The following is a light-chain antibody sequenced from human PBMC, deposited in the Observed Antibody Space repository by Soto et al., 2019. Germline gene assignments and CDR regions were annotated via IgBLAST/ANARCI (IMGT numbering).Light chain of an antibody. CDR3: QQYGNSPIT. Sequence: ETVMTQSPGTLSVSLGERATLSCRASQSVSIHLAWYQQKPGQAPRLLIYDASSRATGIPDRFSGGGSGTDFTLTISRLEPEDFAVYYCQQYGNSPITFGQGTRLEIK. CDR2: DAS. V-gene: IGKV3-20*01. CDR1: QSVSIH. J-gene: IGKJ5*01.